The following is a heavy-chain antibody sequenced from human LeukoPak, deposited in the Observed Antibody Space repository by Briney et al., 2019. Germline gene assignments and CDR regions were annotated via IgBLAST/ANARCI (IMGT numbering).Heavy chain of an antibody. Sequence: GGSLRLSCAASGFTFSSYAMHWVRQAPGKGLEWVAVISYDGSNKYYADSVKGRFTISRDNSKNTLYLQMNSLRAEDTAVYYCARGVCSGGSCYYFDYWGQGTLVTVSS. CDR1: GFTFSSYA. CDR3: ARGVCSGGSCYYFDY. J-gene: IGHJ4*02. V-gene: IGHV3-30-3*01. D-gene: IGHD2-15*01. CDR2: ISYDGSNK.